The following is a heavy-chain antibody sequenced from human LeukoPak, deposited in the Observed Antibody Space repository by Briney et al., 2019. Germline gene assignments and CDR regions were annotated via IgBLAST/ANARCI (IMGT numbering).Heavy chain of an antibody. CDR1: GVSIKNHY. J-gene: IGHJ6*02. CDR2: VSNSGNT. Sequence: SETLSLTCTVSGVSIKNHYWSWIRQPPAKGLEWIGYVSNSGNTKYSASLQSRVTISVDTSKNQFSLKMSSVTTADTAVDYCARGLMGYSYGSPDPNYCYGLDVWGQGTTVTVPS. CDR3: ARGLMGYSYGSPDPNYCYGLDV. D-gene: IGHD5-18*01. V-gene: IGHV4-59*11.